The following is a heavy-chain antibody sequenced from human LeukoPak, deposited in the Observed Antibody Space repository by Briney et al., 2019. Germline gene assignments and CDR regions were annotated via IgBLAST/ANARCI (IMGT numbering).Heavy chain of an antibody. CDR3: ARDSMVRGYSFDY. V-gene: IGHV1-69*13. J-gene: IGHJ4*02. D-gene: IGHD3-10*01. CDR2: IIPIFGTA. CDR1: GYTFTGYY. Sequence: SVKVSCKASGYTFTGYYMHWVRQAPGQGLEWMGGIIPIFGTANYAQKFQGRVTITADESTSTAYMELSSLRSEDTAVYYCARDSMVRGYSFDYWGQGTLVTVSS.